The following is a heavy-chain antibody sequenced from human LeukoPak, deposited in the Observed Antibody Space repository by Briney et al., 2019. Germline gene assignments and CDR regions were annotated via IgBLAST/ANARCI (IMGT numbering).Heavy chain of an antibody. Sequence: PEGSLRLSCAASGFTFSSYAMSWVRQAPGKGLEWVSAISGSGDSTYYADSVKGRFTISRDNSKNTLYLQMNSLRAEDTAVYYCAKGGGYSYGFHYFDYWGQGTLVTVSS. CDR3: AKGGGYSYGFHYFDY. V-gene: IGHV3-23*01. D-gene: IGHD5-18*01. CDR2: ISGSGDST. J-gene: IGHJ4*02. CDR1: GFTFSSYA.